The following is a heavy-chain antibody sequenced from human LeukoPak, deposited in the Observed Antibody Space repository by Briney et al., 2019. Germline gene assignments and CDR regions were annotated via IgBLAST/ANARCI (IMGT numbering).Heavy chain of an antibody. Sequence: PGGSLRLSCAASGFTFSSFDMHWVRQPPGQGLEWVSPIWTASETYYPGSVEGRFTLSRDNAKNSLYLQMNSLTAGDMAVYYCARGPPRGKYYYMDVWGKGTTVTVSS. J-gene: IGHJ6*03. CDR2: IWTASET. D-gene: IGHD1-1*01. CDR3: ARGPPRGKYYYMDV. CDR1: GFTFSSFD. V-gene: IGHV3-13*01.